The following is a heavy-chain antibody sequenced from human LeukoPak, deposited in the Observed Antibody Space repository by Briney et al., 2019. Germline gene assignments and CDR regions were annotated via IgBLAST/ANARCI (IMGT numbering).Heavy chain of an antibody. CDR3: ARVQWFSRTYFDY. Sequence: GRFTISRDNSKNTPYLQMNSLRAEDTAVYYCARVQWFSRTYFDYWGQGTLVTVSS. V-gene: IGHV3-53*03. J-gene: IGHJ4*02. D-gene: IGHD3-22*01.